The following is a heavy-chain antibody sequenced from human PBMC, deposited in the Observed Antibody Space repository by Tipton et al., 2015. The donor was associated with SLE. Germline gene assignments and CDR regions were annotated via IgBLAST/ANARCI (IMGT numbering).Heavy chain of an antibody. CDR1: GFTFGDYA. CDR3: TRVSLGNVVVVADDAFDI. D-gene: IGHD2-15*01. V-gene: IGHV3-49*03. Sequence: SLRLSCTASGFTFGDYAMSWFRQAPGKGLEWVGFIRSKAYGGTTEYAASVKGRFTIPRDDSKSIAYLQMNSLKTEDTAVYYCTRVSLGNVVVVADDAFDIWGQGTMVAVSS. CDR2: IRSKAYGGTT. J-gene: IGHJ3*02.